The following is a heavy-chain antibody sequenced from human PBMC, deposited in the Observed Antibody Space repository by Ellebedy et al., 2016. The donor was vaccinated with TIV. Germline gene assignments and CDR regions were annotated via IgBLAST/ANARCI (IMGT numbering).Heavy chain of an antibody. CDR1: GFSFTSYS. CDR3: TREGRVGFDY. V-gene: IGHV3-7*03. Sequence: GESLKISXAASGFSFTSYSMTWVRQAPGKGLEWVANIKQDGSEKYSVDSVKGRFTISRDNAKKSLYLQMSSLTVDDTAVYYCTREGRVGFDYWGQGTLVTVSS. J-gene: IGHJ4*02. D-gene: IGHD3-10*01. CDR2: IKQDGSEK.